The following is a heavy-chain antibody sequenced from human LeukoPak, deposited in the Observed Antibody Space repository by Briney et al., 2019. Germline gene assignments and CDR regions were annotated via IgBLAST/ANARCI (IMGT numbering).Heavy chain of an antibody. J-gene: IGHJ6*03. V-gene: IGHV4-61*02. CDR2: IYTSGST. CDR1: GGSISSGSYY. D-gene: IGHD5-12*01. Sequence: SQTLSLTCTVSGGSISSGSYYWSWIRQPAGKGLEWIGRIYTSGSTNYNPSLKSRVTMSVDTSKNQFSLKLSSVTAADTAVYYCARDTVATIEYYYYYYMDVWGKGTTVTISS. CDR3: ARDTVATIEYYYYYYMDV.